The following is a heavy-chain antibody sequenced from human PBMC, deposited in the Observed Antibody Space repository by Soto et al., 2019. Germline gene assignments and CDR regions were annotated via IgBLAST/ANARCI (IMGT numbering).Heavy chain of an antibody. CDR2: ISGSSGST. CDR3: AKVGQPYDYYFDY. CDR1: GFTFSSYG. Sequence: EVQVLESGGGLVQPGGSLRLSCATSGFTFSSYGMSWVRQTPGKGLEWVSAISGSSGSTYYTDSVKGRFTISRDNSKNTLYLQMNNLRAEDTAVYYCAKVGQPYDYYFDYWGQGTLVTVSS. V-gene: IGHV3-23*01. D-gene: IGHD5-12*01. J-gene: IGHJ4*02.